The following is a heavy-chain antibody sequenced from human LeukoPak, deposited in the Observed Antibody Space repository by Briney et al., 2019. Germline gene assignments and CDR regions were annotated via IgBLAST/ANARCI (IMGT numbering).Heavy chain of an antibody. CDR3: ARDVGWRGRSYPKRWYFDY. D-gene: IGHD3-10*01. CDR1: GGSFSGYY. V-gene: IGHV4-34*01. J-gene: IGHJ4*02. Sequence: PSETLSLTCAVYGGSFSGYYWSWIRQPPGKGLEWIGEINHSGSTNYNPSLKSRVTISVDTSKNQFSLKLSSVTAADTAVYYCARDVGWRGRSYPKRWYFDYWGQGTLVTVSS. CDR2: INHSGST.